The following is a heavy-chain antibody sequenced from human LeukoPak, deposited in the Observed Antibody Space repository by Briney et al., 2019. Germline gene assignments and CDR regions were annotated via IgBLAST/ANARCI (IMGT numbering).Heavy chain of an antibody. J-gene: IGHJ4*02. V-gene: IGHV4-34*01. Sequence: SETLSLTCAVYGESFSGYYWSWIRQPPGKGLEWIGEINHSGSTNYNPSLKNRVTISVDTSKNQFSMKLSSVTAADTAVYYCELFVVVVPAANYRRGVVDNTADYWGQGTLVTVSS. CDR2: INHSGST. CDR1: GESFSGYY. D-gene: IGHD2-2*01. CDR3: ELFVVVVPAANYRRGVVDNTADY.